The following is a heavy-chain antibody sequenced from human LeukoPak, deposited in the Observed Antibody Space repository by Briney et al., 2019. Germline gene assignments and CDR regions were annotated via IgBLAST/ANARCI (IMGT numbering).Heavy chain of an antibody. V-gene: IGHV4-59*01. J-gene: IGHJ5*02. CDR3: ARWGSAFDP. D-gene: IGHD7-27*01. CDR1: GGSISSYY. Sequence: SQTLSLTCTVSGGSISSYYWSWIRQPPGKGLEWIGYIHYSGSTNYNPSQESRVNISVDTSKNQVSLKLSSVTAADTAVYYCARWGSAFDPWGQGTLVTVSS. CDR2: IHYSGST.